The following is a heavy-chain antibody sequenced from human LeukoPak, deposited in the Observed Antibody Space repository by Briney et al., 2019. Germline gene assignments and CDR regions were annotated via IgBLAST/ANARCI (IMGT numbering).Heavy chain of an antibody. CDR3: TRDPQRYGAGSYYNPSFDY. D-gene: IGHD3-10*01. J-gene: IGHJ4*02. CDR2: INPNSGGT. V-gene: IGHV1-2*02. CDR1: GYTFTGYY. Sequence: ASVKVSCKASGYTFTGYYMHWVRQAPGQGLEWMGWINPNSGGTNYAQKFQGRVTMTRDTSISTAYIDVSRLTSDDTAIYYCTRDPQRYGAGSYYNPSFDYWGQGTLVTVSS.